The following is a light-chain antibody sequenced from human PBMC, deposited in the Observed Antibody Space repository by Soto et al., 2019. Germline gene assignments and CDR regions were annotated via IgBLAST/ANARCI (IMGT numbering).Light chain of an antibody. Sequence: EMVCSNCPGTLSQSPGERAILSCRASQSVDSRYFGWYQQRPGQPPRLLLYGVSTRATGIPDRFSGSGSGTDFTLTISSLEPEDFAVYYCQQRSNWITFGQGTRLENK. J-gene: IGKJ5*01. CDR3: QQRSNWIT. CDR1: QSVDSRY. V-gene: IGKV3D-20*02. CDR2: GVS.